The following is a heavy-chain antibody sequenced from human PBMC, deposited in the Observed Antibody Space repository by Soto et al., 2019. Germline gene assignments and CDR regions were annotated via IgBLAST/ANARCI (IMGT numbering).Heavy chain of an antibody. J-gene: IGHJ4*02. CDR2: IDPSDSQT. CDR1: GYSFTVYW. V-gene: IGHV5-10-1*01. D-gene: IGHD3-22*01. Sequence: GESLKISCKGSGYSFTVYWITWVRQKPGKGLEGMGRIDPSDSQTYYSPSFRGHVTISVTKSITTVFLQWSILRASDTAMYYCARQIYDSDTGPNFQYYFDSWGQGTPVTVSS. CDR3: ARQIYDSDTGPNFQYYFDS.